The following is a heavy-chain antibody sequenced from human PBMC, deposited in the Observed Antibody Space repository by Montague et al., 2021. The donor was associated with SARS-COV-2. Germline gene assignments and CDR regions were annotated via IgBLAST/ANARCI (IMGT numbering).Heavy chain of an antibody. Sequence: SETRSLTCAVYGESFSGFFWSWIRQPPGKGLEWIAEINDRGVTNYNYNPSLGSRVTISADTSKNQFSPKLRSVTAADTAVYYCARWDPQTLTVISLRGKSANDXWGQGTLVTVSS. D-gene: IGHD4-11*01. V-gene: IGHV4-34*01. CDR1: GESFSGFF. CDR2: INDRGVTNY. CDR3: ARWDPQTLTVISLRGKSANDX. J-gene: IGHJ4*02.